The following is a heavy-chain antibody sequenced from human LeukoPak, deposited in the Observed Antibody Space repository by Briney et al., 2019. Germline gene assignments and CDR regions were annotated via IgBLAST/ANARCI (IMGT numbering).Heavy chain of an antibody. Sequence: PSETLSLTCTVSGGSISSSSYYWGWIRQPPGKGLEWIGSIYHSGSTYYNPSLKSRVTISVDTSKNQFSLKLSSVTAADTAVYYCARHISPPRIVVVPAARVGFDYWGQGTLVTVSS. CDR3: ARHISPPRIVVVPAARVGFDY. D-gene: IGHD2-2*01. CDR1: GGSISSSSYY. CDR2: IYHSGST. J-gene: IGHJ4*02. V-gene: IGHV4-39*01.